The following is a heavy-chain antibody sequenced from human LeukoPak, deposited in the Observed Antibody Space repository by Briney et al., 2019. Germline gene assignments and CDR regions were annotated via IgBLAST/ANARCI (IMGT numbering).Heavy chain of an antibody. Sequence: GGSLRLSCAASGLTFSTYWMHWVRQAPGKGLEWVSVIYSGGSTYYADSVKGRFTISRHNSKNTLYLQMNSLRAEDTAVYYCARGYGAGDWFDPWGQGTLVTVSS. D-gene: IGHD1-26*01. CDR1: GLTFSTYW. CDR3: ARGYGAGDWFDP. CDR2: IYSGGST. J-gene: IGHJ5*02. V-gene: IGHV3-53*04.